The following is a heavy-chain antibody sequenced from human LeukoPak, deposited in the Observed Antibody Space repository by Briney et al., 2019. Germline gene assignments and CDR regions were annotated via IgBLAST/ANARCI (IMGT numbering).Heavy chain of an antibody. CDR1: GGSISSYY. CDR2: IYYSGST. CDR3: ARQGTITYAYFDY. Sequence: SETLSLTCTVSGGSISSYYWSWIRRPPRKGLEWIGYIYYSGSTNYNPSLKSRVTISVDTSKNQFSLKLSSVTAADTAVYYCARQGTITYAYFDYWSQGTLVTVSS. D-gene: IGHD2-2*01. J-gene: IGHJ4*02. V-gene: IGHV4-59*01.